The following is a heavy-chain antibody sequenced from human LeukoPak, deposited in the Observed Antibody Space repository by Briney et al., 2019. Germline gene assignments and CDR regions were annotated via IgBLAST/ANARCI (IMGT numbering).Heavy chain of an antibody. Sequence: GGSLRLSCAASGFTFSSYGMHWVRQAPGKGMEWVAVISYDGSNKYYADSVKGRFTISRDNSKNTLYLQMNSLRAEDTAVYYCARDGSYYDSSGWVPTNWGQGTMVTVSS. CDR3: ARDGSYYDSSGWVPTN. J-gene: IGHJ3*01. V-gene: IGHV3-30-3*01. CDR1: GFTFSSYG. CDR2: ISYDGSNK. D-gene: IGHD3-22*01.